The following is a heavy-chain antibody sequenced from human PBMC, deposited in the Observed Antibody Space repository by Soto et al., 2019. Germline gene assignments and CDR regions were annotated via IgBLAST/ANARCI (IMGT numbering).Heavy chain of an antibody. V-gene: IGHV1-2*04. CDR2: INPNSGGT. CDR1: GYTFTGYY. Sequence: ASVKVSCKASGYTFTGYYMHWVRQAPGQGLEWMGWINPNSGGTNYAQKFQGWVTMTRDTSISTAYMELSRLRSDDTAVYYCARERRVGYCSGGSCYNHAFDIWGQGTMVTVSS. D-gene: IGHD2-15*01. CDR3: ARERRVGYCSGGSCYNHAFDI. J-gene: IGHJ3*02.